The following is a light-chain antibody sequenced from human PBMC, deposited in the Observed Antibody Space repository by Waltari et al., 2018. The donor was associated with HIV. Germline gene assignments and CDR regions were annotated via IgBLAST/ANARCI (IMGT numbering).Light chain of an antibody. V-gene: IGLV2-11*01. Sequence: QSALTQPPSVSGSPGQSVSISCSGTTSDVGFYDYVSWYQQYPGKAPKLIIFDVNQRPSGVPSRFSGSKSGNTASLTISGLQTEDEADYFCCAYAAGHVSYVFGNGTAVAVL. CDR1: TSDVGFYDY. CDR3: CAYAAGHVSYV. CDR2: DVN. J-gene: IGLJ1*01.